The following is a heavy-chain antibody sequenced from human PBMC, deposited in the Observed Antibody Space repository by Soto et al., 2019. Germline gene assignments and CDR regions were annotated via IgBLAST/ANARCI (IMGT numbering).Heavy chain of an antibody. CDR1: GGTFSSYA. V-gene: IGHV1-69*13. D-gene: IGHD3-22*01. J-gene: IGHJ4*02. CDR2: IIPIFGTA. Sequence: SVKVSCTASGGTFSSYAISWVRQAPGQGLEWMGGIIPIFGTANYAQKFQGRVTITADESTSTAYMELSSLRSEDTAVYYCARMDYYDSSGYYGPDYWGQGTLVTVSS. CDR3: ARMDYYDSSGYYGPDY.